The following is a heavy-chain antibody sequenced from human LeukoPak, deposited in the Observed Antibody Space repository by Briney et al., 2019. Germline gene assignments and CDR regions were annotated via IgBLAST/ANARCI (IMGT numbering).Heavy chain of an antibody. CDR3: ARDLFSRAYSSSWYVAEYFQH. CDR1: GYRFTDYY. CDR2: TNPNSGGT. D-gene: IGHD6-13*01. V-gene: IGHV1-2*02. J-gene: IGHJ1*01. Sequence: ASVKVSCKASGYRFTDYYMHWVRQAPGQGPEWMGWTNPNSGGTNYAQKCQGRVTMPRDTSISTAYMELSRLRSDDTAVYYCARDLFSRAYSSSWYVAEYFQHWGQGTLVTVSS.